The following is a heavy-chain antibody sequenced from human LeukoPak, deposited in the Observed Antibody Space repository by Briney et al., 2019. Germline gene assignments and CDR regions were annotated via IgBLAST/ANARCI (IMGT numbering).Heavy chain of an antibody. Sequence: GGSLRLSCAASGFTFSSYAMHWVRQAPGKGLEWVAVISYDGSNKYYADSVKGRFTISRDNSKNTLYLQMNSLRAEDTAVYYCARDVRLSSGTQSHYYYGMDVWGQGTTVTVSS. CDR1: GFTFSSYA. CDR3: ARDVRLSSGTQSHYYYGMDV. V-gene: IGHV3-30-3*01. D-gene: IGHD3-22*01. J-gene: IGHJ6*02. CDR2: ISYDGSNK.